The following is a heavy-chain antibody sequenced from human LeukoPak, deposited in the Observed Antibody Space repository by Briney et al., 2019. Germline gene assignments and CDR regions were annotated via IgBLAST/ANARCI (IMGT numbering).Heavy chain of an antibody. CDR3: TRGNYRGYTRKDAVDM. CDR1: GFSFSYHN. D-gene: IGHD1-7*01. J-gene: IGHJ3*02. Sequence: GGSLTLSCAASGFSFSYHNMNWVRQAPGKGLEWVSSISKDPSYIYYGDSVRGRFVISRDNAKNSVYLHLNSLRTEDTPVYYCTRGNYRGYTRKDAVDMWARGTMVTVSS. V-gene: IGHV3-21*01. CDR2: ISKDPSYI.